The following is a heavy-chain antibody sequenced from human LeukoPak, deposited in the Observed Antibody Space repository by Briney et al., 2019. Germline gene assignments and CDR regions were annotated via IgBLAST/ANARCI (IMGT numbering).Heavy chain of an antibody. CDR3: ANQRGYSYGLDY. D-gene: IGHD5-18*01. CDR2: ISYDGSNK. CDR1: GFTFSSYG. Sequence: GGFLRLSCAASGFTFSSYGMHWVRQAPGKGLEWVAVISYDGSNKYYADSVKGRFTISRDNSKNTLYLQMNSLRAEDTAVYYCANQRGYSYGLDYWGQGTLVTVSS. V-gene: IGHV3-30*18. J-gene: IGHJ4*02.